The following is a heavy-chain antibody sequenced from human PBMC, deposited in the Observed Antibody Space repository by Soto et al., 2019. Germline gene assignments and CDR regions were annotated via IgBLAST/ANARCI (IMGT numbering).Heavy chain of an antibody. D-gene: IGHD3-9*01. J-gene: IGHJ4*02. CDR2: ISDDGTNK. Sequence: QVQLVESGGGVVQPGRSLRLSCAASGFTFSGYGMHWVRQAPGKGLEWVAVISDDGTNKYYADSVKGRFTISRDNSKNTLYLQVNSLRAEDTAVYYCAKEYFVFRYFFDYWGQGNLVTVSS. CDR1: GFTFSGYG. V-gene: IGHV3-30*18. CDR3: AKEYFVFRYFFDY.